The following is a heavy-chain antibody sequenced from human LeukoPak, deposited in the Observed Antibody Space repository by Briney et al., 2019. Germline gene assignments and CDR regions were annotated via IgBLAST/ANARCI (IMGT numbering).Heavy chain of an antibody. D-gene: IGHD4-23*01. CDR2: IASDGSST. J-gene: IGHJ4*02. V-gene: IGHV3-74*01. CDR3: ARGRPHGNDY. Sequence: GGSLRLSCAASGFTFSSYWMNWVRQAPGKGLVWVLRIASDGSSTTYADSVKGRFSISRDNAKNTLYLQMNSLRVEDTAVYYCARGRPHGNDYWGQGTLVTVSS. CDR1: GFTFSSYW.